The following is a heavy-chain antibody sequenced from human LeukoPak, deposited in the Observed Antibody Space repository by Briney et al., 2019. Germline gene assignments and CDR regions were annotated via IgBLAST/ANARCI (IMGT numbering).Heavy chain of an antibody. J-gene: IGHJ4*02. CDR3: ASGRIVGATYFDY. CDR2: INHSGST. D-gene: IGHD1-26*01. CDR1: GGSFSGYY. V-gene: IGHV4-34*01. Sequence: KPSETLSLTCAVYGGSFSGYYWSWIRQPPGKGLEWIGEINHSGSTNYNPSLKSRVTTSVDTSKNQFSLKLSSVTAADTAVYYCASGRIVGATYFDYWGQGTLVTVSS.